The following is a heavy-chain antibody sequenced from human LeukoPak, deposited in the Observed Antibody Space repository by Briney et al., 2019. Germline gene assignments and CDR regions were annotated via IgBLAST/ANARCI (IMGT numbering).Heavy chain of an antibody. V-gene: IGHV4-30-4*01. CDR3: ARALVRYYDILTGYYYFDY. CDR2: IYYSGST. D-gene: IGHD3-9*01. J-gene: IGHJ4*02. Sequence: SQTLSLTCTVSGGSISSGDYYWSWIRQPPGKGLEWTGYIYYSGSTYYNPSLKSRVTIAVDTSKNQFSLKLSSVTAADTAVYYCARALVRYYDILTGYYYFDYWGQGTLVTVSS. CDR1: GGSISSGDYY.